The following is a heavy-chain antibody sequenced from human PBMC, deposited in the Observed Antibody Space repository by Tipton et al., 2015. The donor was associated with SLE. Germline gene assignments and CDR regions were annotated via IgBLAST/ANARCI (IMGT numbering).Heavy chain of an antibody. Sequence: TLSLTCTVSGASMSSHHWSWIRQPPGKGLEWIGYFHYGGYTDYNPSLKSRVTISADASKNHFSLKLNSVTAADTAVYYCATNGHGETYEFFTEYLRHWGQGTLVTVSS. CDR2: FHYGGYT. CDR1: GASMSSHH. J-gene: IGHJ1*01. CDR3: ATNGHGETYEFFTEYLRH. D-gene: IGHD5-12*01. V-gene: IGHV4-59*08.